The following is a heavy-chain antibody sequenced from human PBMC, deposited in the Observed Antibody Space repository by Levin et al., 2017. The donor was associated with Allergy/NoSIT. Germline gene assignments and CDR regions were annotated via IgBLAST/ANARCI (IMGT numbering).Heavy chain of an antibody. CDR1: GFTFARYS. J-gene: IGHJ3*01. CDR2: IKQDGTEK. D-gene: IGHD3-16*01. CDR3: ARGEYYDYVRGSYRATVSVFDV. Sequence: PGGSLRLSCAASGFTFARYSMNWVRQAPGKGLEWVANIKQDGTEKYYVDSAKGRFTISRDNAKNSVYLQVNSLTVEDTAVYYCARGEYYDYVRGSYRATVSVFDVWGQGTMVTVAS. V-gene: IGHV3-7*01.